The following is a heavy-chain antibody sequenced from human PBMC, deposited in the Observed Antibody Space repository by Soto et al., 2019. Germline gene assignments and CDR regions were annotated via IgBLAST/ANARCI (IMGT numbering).Heavy chain of an antibody. Sequence: VESLKISYQVSGYNFAGYWIAWVRPMPGKGLELMGIIYPSDSDTRYRPSFQGQVTISADKSISSAYLQWSSLRASDTAMYYCARGGVSTRTFDYWGQGTPVTVSS. J-gene: IGHJ4*02. CDR1: GYNFAGYW. D-gene: IGHD3-3*01. CDR2: IYPSDSDT. CDR3: ARGGVSTRTFDY. V-gene: IGHV5-51*01.